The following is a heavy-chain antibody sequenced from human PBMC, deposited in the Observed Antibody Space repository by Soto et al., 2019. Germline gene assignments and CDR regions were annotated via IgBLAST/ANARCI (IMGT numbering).Heavy chain of an antibody. D-gene: IGHD3-3*01. CDR3: AKERVRFLDA. Sequence: QLVESGGGLVQSGGSLRLSCVASGFSFDDFAMHWVRQAPGKGLEWISGITWNSVSTDYANSVKGRFTVSRDNAKNSLYLQMSSLTTEDTALYFCAKERVRFLDAWGQGTLVTVSS. CDR1: GFSFDDFA. V-gene: IGHV3-9*01. J-gene: IGHJ5*02. CDR2: ITWNSVST.